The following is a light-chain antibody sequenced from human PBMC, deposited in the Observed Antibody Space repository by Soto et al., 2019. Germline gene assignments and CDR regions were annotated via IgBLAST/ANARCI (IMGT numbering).Light chain of an antibody. V-gene: IGKV3-20*01. CDR2: ATS. Sequence: ELVLTQSPGTLSLSPGETATRACRASESIISDYSAWYQHKPGHSPRLLIYATSKRATGIPDRFSGIGSETDFTLTISRLEPEDFALYYCQQFGRSALFGQGTRLEIK. CDR3: QQFGRSAL. J-gene: IGKJ5*01. CDR1: ESIISDY.